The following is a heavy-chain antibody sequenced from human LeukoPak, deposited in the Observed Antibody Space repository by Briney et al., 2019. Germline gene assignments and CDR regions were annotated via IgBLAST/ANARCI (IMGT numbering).Heavy chain of an antibody. J-gene: IGHJ4*02. Sequence: SETLSLTCAVYGGSFSGYYWSWIRQPPGKGLEWIGEINHSGSTNYNPSLKSRVTISVDTSKNQFPLKLSSVTAADTAVYYCASLGTTGTTFDYWGQGTLVTVSS. CDR1: GGSFSGYY. CDR3: ASLGTTGTTFDY. V-gene: IGHV4-34*01. D-gene: IGHD1-1*01. CDR2: INHSGST.